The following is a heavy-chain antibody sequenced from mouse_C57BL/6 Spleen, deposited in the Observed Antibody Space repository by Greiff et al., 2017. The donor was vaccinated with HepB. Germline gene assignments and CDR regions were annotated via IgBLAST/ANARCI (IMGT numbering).Heavy chain of an antibody. D-gene: IGHD2-2*01. V-gene: IGHV1-69*01. CDR2: IDPSDSYT. CDR1: GYTFTSYW. Sequence: QVQLQQSGAELVMPGASVKLSCKASGYTFTSYWMHWVKQRPGQGLEWIGEIDPSDSYTNYNQKFKGKSTLTVDKSSSTAYMQLSSLTSEDSAVYYCARGRVYGYDGRVLFDYWGQGTTLTVSS. J-gene: IGHJ2*01. CDR3: ARGRVYGYDGRVLFDY.